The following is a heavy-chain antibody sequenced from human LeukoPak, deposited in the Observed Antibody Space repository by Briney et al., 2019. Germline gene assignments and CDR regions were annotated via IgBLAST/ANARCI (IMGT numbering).Heavy chain of an antibody. CDR3: ARDEWAAAGTGSRWFDP. CDR1: GFTFSSYS. CDR2: ISSSSSYI. Sequence: AGGSLRLSCAASGFTFSSYSMNWVRQAPGKGLEWVSSISSSSSYIYYADSVKGRFTISRDNAKNSLYLQMNSLRAEGTAVYYCARDEWAAAGTGSRWFDPWGQGTLVTVSS. D-gene: IGHD6-13*01. V-gene: IGHV3-21*01. J-gene: IGHJ5*02.